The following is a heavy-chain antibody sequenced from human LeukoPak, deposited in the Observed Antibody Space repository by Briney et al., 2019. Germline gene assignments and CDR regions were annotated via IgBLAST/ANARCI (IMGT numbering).Heavy chain of an antibody. Sequence: PGGSLRPSCAASAFTFTNYAMSSVRQAPGKGLEWVTTIRGGGGSTYYAHCVKGPFTISRNKSKNRLYIQTNSLTATDTAVNYWAKDQAPTERCSSGWSNWGQGTLVTVSS. D-gene: IGHD6-19*01. CDR2: IRGGGGST. CDR3: AKDQAPTERCSSGWSN. CDR1: AFTFTNYA. J-gene: IGHJ4*02. V-gene: IGHV3-23*01.